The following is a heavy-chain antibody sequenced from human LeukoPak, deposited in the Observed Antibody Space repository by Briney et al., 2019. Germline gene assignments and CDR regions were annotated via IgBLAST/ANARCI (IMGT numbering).Heavy chain of an antibody. Sequence: GGSLRLSCAASGFTFSGSAMHWVRQASGKGLEWVGRIRSKANSYATAYAASVKGRFTISRDDSKNTAYLQMNSLKTEDTAVYYCTSHFTMTSYYYYMDVWGKGTTVTVSS. CDR3: TSHFTMTSYYYYMDV. D-gene: IGHD3-22*01. J-gene: IGHJ6*03. CDR1: GFTFSGSA. CDR2: IRSKANSYAT. V-gene: IGHV3-73*01.